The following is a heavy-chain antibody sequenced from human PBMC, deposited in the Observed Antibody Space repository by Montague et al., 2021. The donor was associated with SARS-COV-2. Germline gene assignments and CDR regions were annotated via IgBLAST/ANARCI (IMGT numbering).Heavy chain of an antibody. CDR1: GFTFDDSA. V-gene: IGHV3-9*01. J-gene: IGHJ4*02. Sequence: SLSLSCATSGFTFDDSAMHWVRQAPGKGLEWVSGISWNSGSIGYADSVQGRFTISRDNAKNSLYLQMNSLRAEDTALYYCAKAHYYDSSGYDNWGQGTLVTVSS. CDR2: ISWNSGSI. D-gene: IGHD3-22*01. CDR3: AKAHYYDSSGYDN.